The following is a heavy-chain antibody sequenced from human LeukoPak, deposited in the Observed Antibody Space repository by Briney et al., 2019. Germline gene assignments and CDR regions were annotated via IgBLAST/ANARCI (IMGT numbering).Heavy chain of an antibody. Sequence: ASVKVSCKASGYTLTSYAMHWVRQAPGQRLEWMGWINVGNGNTKYSQKFQGRVTITRDTSARTAYLELSSLRSEDTAVYYCAIRSYYDSSGWAYYFDYWGQGTLVTASS. CDR2: INVGNGNT. J-gene: IGHJ4*02. V-gene: IGHV1-3*01. CDR1: GYTLTSYA. CDR3: AIRSYYDSSGWAYYFDY. D-gene: IGHD3-22*01.